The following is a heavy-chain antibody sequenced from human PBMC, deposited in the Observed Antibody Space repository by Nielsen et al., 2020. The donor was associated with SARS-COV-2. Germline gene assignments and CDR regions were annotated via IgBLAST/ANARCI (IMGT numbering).Heavy chain of an antibody. CDR3: ARGASGGYSYGYGY. Sequence: SVKVSCKASGGTFSSYAIIWVRQAPGQGLEWMGGIIPIFGTANYAQKFQGSVTIMADESTSTAYMELSSLRSEDTAVYYCARGASGGYSYGYGYWGQGTLVTVSS. CDR1: GGTFSSYA. J-gene: IGHJ4*02. D-gene: IGHD5-18*01. CDR2: IIPIFGTA. V-gene: IGHV1-69*13.